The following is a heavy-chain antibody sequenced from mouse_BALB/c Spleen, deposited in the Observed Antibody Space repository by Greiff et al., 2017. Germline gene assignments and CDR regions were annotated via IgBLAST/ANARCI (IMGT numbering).Heavy chain of an antibody. CDR1: GFTFSSYG. CDR3: ARGGSSHGDFDY. V-gene: IGHV5-6-3*01. CDR2: INSNGGST. J-gene: IGHJ2*01. D-gene: IGHD1-1*01. Sequence: EVQLQESGGGLVQPGGSLKLSCAASGFTFSSYGMSWVRQTPDKRLELVATINSNGGSTYYPDSVKGRFTISRDNAKNTLYLQMSSLKSEDTAMYYCARGGSSHGDFDYWGQGTTLTVSS.